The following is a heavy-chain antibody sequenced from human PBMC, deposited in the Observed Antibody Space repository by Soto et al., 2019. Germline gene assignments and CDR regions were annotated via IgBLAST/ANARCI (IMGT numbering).Heavy chain of an antibody. Sequence: PGGSLRLSCAASGFTLSTYDMHWVRQATGKGLERVAALSYAGDTYYPGSVKGRFTVSRESAKNSLYLQMNSLTAGDTALYYCAKGHHSASAYYYMDVWGKGTTVTVSS. D-gene: IGHD6-25*01. J-gene: IGHJ6*03. CDR1: GFTLSTYD. CDR3: AKGHHSASAYYYMDV. V-gene: IGHV3-13*01. CDR2: LSYAGDT.